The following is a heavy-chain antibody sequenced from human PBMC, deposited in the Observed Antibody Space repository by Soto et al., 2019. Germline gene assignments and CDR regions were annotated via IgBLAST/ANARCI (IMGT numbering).Heavy chain of an antibody. V-gene: IGHV3-7*01. CDR1: GFMFSAYW. J-gene: IGHJ4*02. Sequence: EVQLVESGGRLVQPGGSLRVSCEASGFMFSAYWMSWVRQNPGKGLEWVATISGGASDKFYVESVKGRFTISRDDAKXXXXXXXXXXXXXXXXXXXXVREDWHRFDFWGQGTLVTVSS. CDR3: VREDWHRFDF. D-gene: IGHD2-21*01. CDR2: ISGGASDK.